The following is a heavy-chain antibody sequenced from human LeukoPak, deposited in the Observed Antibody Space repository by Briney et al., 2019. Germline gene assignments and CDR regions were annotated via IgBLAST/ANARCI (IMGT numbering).Heavy chain of an antibody. J-gene: IGHJ1*01. V-gene: IGHV3-30*18. CDR2: ISYDGSNK. D-gene: IGHD6-13*01. CDR1: GFTFSSYD. CDR3: AKESSSWYPYFQH. Sequence: PGGSLRLSCAASGFTFSSYDMHWGRQAPGKGLEWGAVISYDGSNKYYADSVRGRFTISRDNSTNTLYLQMNSLRAEDTAVYYCAKESSSWYPYFQHWGQGTLVTVSS.